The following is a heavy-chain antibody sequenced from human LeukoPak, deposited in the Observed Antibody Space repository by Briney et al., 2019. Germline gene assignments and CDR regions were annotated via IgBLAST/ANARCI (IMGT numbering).Heavy chain of an antibody. CDR1: GYSISSGYY. CDR2: IYHSGST. CDR3: ARHHIVVVPAAIYARREDWFDP. D-gene: IGHD2-2*02. J-gene: IGHJ5*02. V-gene: IGHV4-38-2*01. Sequence: PSETLSLTCAVSGYSISSGYYWGWIRQPPGKGLEWIGSIYHSGSTYYNPSLKSRVTISVDTSENQFSLKLSSVTAADTAVYYCARHHIVVVPAAIYARREDWFDPWGQGTLVTVSS.